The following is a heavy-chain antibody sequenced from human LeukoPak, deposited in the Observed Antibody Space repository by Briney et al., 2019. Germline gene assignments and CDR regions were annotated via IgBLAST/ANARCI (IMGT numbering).Heavy chain of an antibody. J-gene: IGHJ4*02. CDR2: IYYSGST. CDR1: GGSITSSSYF. CDR3: ASGNTMTNFDY. Sequence: PSETLSLTCTVSGGSITSSSYFWGWIRQPPGKGLDWIGTIYYSGSTYYNPSLKSRVSISVDTSKNQFSLRLSSVTAADTAVYYCASGNTMTNFDYWGQGTLVTVSS. V-gene: IGHV4-39*07. D-gene: IGHD3-22*01.